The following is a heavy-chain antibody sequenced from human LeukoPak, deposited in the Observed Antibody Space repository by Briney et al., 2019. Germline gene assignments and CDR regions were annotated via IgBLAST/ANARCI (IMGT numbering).Heavy chain of an antibody. CDR2: FDPEDGET. CDR3: ATCNDFWSGNAFDI. V-gene: IGHV1-24*01. D-gene: IGHD3-3*01. CDR1: GGTFSNYP. J-gene: IGHJ3*02. Sequence: GASVKVSCKASGGTFSNYPISWVRQAPGKGLEWMGGFDPEDGETIYAQKFQGRVTMTEDTSTDTAYMELSSLRSEDTAVYYCATCNDFWSGNAFDIWGQGTMVTVSS.